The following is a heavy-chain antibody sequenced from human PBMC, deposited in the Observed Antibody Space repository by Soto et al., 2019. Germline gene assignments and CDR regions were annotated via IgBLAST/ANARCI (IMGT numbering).Heavy chain of an antibody. V-gene: IGHV4-59*02. D-gene: IGHD2-15*01. Sequence: QVQLQESGPGLVKPSETLSLTCSVSGGSVSSNLWSWVRQSPGKGLEWLGYIHNSERTSYNTSIKSRVAISVDTSKNQLPLKLISVTAADTAIYYCATGEDSRKVAYWGQVPLINVSS. CDR3: ATGEDSRKVAY. J-gene: IGHJ4*02. CDR2: IHNSERT. CDR1: GGSVSSNL.